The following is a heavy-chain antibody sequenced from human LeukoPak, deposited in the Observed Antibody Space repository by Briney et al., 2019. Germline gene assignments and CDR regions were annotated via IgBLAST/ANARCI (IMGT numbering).Heavy chain of an antibody. D-gene: IGHD3-22*01. J-gene: IGHJ1*01. CDR2: IIPIFGTA. V-gene: IGHV1-69*05. CDR3: ARDGYYDSSGYSQAAEYFQH. CDR1: GGTFSSYA. Sequence: GSSVKVSCKAPGGTFSSYAISWVRQAPGQGLEWMGGIIPIFGTANYAQKFQGRVTITTDESTSTAYMELSSLRSEDTAVYYCARDGYYDSSGYSQAAEYFQHWGQGTLVTVSS.